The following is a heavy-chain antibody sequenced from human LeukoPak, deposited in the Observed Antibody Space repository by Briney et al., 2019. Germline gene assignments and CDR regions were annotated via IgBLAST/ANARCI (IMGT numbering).Heavy chain of an antibody. CDR2: IIPIFGTA. Sequence: ASVKVSCKASGGTFSSYAISWVRQAPGQGLEWMGGIIPIFGTANYAQKFQGRVTITADKSTSTAYMELSSLRSEDTAVYCCATASKDFWSYYMDVWGKGTTVTVSS. D-gene: IGHD3-3*01. V-gene: IGHV1-69*06. CDR1: GGTFSSYA. CDR3: ATASKDFWSYYMDV. J-gene: IGHJ6*03.